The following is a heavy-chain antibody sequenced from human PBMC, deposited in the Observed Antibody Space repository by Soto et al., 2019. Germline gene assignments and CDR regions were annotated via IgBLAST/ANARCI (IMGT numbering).Heavy chain of an antibody. J-gene: IGHJ4*02. D-gene: IGHD1-1*01. Sequence: QVQLVESGGGVVQPGTSLRLSCAASGFTFGQYPMQWVRQAPGKGLQWVAVISYHSTNKYYSDSVKGRFTISRDNSMNTLYLQMNSLTTEDTAIYYCARDGPIGTSEFDSWGQGTLVAVSS. CDR2: ISYHSTNK. CDR1: GFTFGQYP. V-gene: IGHV3-30*04. CDR3: ARDGPIGTSEFDS.